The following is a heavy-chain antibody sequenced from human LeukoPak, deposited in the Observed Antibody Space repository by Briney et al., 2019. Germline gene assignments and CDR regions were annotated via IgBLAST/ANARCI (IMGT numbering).Heavy chain of an antibody. CDR1: GYTFTSYG. D-gene: IGHD6-19*01. CDR2: VSGYNGNA. V-gene: IGHV1-18*01. CDR3: ARDLKRGYSSGRYSWGTGSSNDY. J-gene: IGHJ4*02. Sequence: ASVKVSCKASGYTFTSYGISWVRQAPGQGLEWMGWVSGYNGNANYAQKLQGRVTMTTDTSTSTTYMELRSMRSDDTAVYYCARDLKRGYSSGRYSWGTGSSNDYWGQGTLVTVSS.